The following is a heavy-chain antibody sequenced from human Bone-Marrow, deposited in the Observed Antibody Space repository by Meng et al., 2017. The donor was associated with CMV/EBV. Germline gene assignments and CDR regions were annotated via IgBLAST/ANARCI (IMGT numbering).Heavy chain of an antibody. CDR3: AAHPVTGDSGGYQDY. D-gene: IGHD3-22*01. CDR1: GFTFTSSA. V-gene: IGHV1-58*01. CDR2: IVVGSGNT. Sequence: SVKVSCKASGFTFTSSAVQWVRQARGQRLEWMGWIVVGSGNTNYVQKFQERVTITRDMSTSTAYMELSSLRSEDTAVYYCAAHPVTGDSGGYQDYWGQGTLVTVSS. J-gene: IGHJ4*02.